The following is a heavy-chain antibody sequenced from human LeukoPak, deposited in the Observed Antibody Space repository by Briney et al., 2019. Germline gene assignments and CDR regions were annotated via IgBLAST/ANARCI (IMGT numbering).Heavy chain of an antibody. V-gene: IGHV1-69*04. CDR3: ARSPSYYDFWSGYTRYYYYYYGMDV. J-gene: IGHJ6*02. Sequence: SVKVSCKASGGTFSSYAISWVRQAPGQGLEWMGRIIPILGIANYAQKFQGRVTITADKSTSAAYMELSSLRSEDTAVYYCARSPSYYDFWSGYTRYYYYYYGMDVWGQGTTVTVSS. D-gene: IGHD3-3*01. CDR2: IIPILGIA. CDR1: GGTFSSYA.